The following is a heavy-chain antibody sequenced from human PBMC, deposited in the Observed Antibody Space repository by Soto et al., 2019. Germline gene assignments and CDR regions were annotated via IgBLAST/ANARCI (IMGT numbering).Heavy chain of an antibody. CDR1: GFTCSGYG. D-gene: IGHD5-18*01. CDR2: IWYDGSNK. V-gene: IGHV3-33*01. CDR3: ARDLLVVGYSYDKDYYYYGMDV. Sequence: GGSLRLSCGAAGFTCSGYGMHWVRQDPGKGLEWVAVIWYDGSNKYYADSVKGRFTISRDNSKNTLYLQMNSLRAEDTAVYYCARDLLVVGYSYDKDYYYYGMDVWGQGTTVTGSS. J-gene: IGHJ6*01.